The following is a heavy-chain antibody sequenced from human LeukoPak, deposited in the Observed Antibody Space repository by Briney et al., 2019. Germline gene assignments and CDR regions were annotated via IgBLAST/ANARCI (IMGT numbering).Heavy chain of an antibody. CDR1: GGSFSGYY. CDR3: ARGVPYGPTRY. D-gene: IGHD2-2*01. CDR2: INHSGST. Sequence: SETLSLTCAVYGGSFSGYYWSWIRQPPGKGLEWIGEINHSGSTNYNPSLKSRVTISVDTSKNQFSLKLSSVTAADTAVYYCARGVPYGPTRYWGQGTLVTVSS. V-gene: IGHV4-34*01. J-gene: IGHJ4*02.